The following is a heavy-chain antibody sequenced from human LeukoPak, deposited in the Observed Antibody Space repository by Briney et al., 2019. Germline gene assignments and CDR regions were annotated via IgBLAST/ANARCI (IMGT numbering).Heavy chain of an antibody. Sequence: PGRSLRLSCAASGFTFSSYAMHWVRQAPGQGLEGVAVISYDGSNKYYADSVKGRFTISRDNSKNTLYLQMNSLRAEDTAVYYCARDQGGSYEYNWFDPWGQGTLVTVSS. CDR2: ISYDGSNK. D-gene: IGHD1-26*01. CDR3: ARDQGGSYEYNWFDP. V-gene: IGHV3-30-3*01. CDR1: GFTFSSYA. J-gene: IGHJ5*02.